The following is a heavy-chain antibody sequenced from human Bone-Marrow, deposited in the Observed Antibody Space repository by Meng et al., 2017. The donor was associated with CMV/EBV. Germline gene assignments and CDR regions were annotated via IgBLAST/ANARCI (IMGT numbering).Heavy chain of an antibody. J-gene: IGHJ4*02. CDR2: INLSGGST. Sequence: ASVKVSCKASGYTFTSYYMHWVRQAPGQGLEWMGIINLSGGSTSYAQKFQGRVTITRNTSISTAYMELSSLRSEDTAVYYWARRRGVGIVAGYYFDYWGQGTLVTVSS. D-gene: IGHD5-12*01. CDR3: ARRRGVGIVAGYYFDY. V-gene: IGHV1-46*01. CDR1: GYTFTSYY.